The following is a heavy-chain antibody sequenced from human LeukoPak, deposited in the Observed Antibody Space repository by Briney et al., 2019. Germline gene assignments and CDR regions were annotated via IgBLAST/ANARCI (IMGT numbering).Heavy chain of an antibody. CDR2: IGARSSYT. CDR1: GFTFSDHY. J-gene: IGHJ6*02. V-gene: IGHV3-11*05. CDR3: TRGHYGLDV. Sequence: PGGSLRLSCAASGFTFSDHYLSWIRQAPGKGLEWVSFIGARSSYTDYADSVKGRFTISRGNAKNSLYLQMNSLRAEDTAVYYCTRGHYGLDVWGQGTTVTVSS.